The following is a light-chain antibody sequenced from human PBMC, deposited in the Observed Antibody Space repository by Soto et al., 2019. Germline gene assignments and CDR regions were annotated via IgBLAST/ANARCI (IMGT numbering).Light chain of an antibody. Sequence: EILLTQSPGTLSVSPGERATLSCRASQSVNSKFAWYQQKPGQAPRLLIYGSSTRATGIPARFSGSGSGTEFTLTISSLQSEDSAFYYCQQYDDWPLTFGGGTRVEIK. CDR3: QQYDDWPLT. V-gene: IGKV3-15*01. J-gene: IGKJ4*01. CDR1: QSVNSK. CDR2: GSS.